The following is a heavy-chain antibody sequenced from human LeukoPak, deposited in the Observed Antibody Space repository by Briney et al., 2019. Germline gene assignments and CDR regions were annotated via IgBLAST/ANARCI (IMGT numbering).Heavy chain of an antibody. Sequence: SETLSLTCAVYGGSFSGYYWSWIRQPPGKGLEWIGEINHSGSTNYSPSLKSRVTISVDTSKNQFSLKLSSVTAADTAVYYCARTRLGDYIWGSYRNYPSAYYFDYWGQGTLVTVSS. CDR3: ARTRLGDYIWGSYRNYPSAYYFDY. CDR2: INHSGST. D-gene: IGHD3-16*02. J-gene: IGHJ4*02. V-gene: IGHV4-34*01. CDR1: GGSFSGYY.